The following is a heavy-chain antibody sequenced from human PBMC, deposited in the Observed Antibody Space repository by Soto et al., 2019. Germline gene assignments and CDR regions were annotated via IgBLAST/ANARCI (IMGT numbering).Heavy chain of an antibody. Sequence: SETLSLTCTVSGGSISSGDYYWSWIRQPPGKGLEWIGYIYYSGSTYYNPSLKSRVTISVDTSKNQFSLKLSSVTAADTAVYYCARASIAELTLDYWGQGTLVTVSS. CDR1: GGSISSGDYY. V-gene: IGHV4-30-4*01. CDR3: ARASIAELTLDY. D-gene: IGHD6-13*01. J-gene: IGHJ4*02. CDR2: IYYSGST.